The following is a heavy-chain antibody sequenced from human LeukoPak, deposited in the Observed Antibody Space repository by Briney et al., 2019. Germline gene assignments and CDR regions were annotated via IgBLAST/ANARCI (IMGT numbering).Heavy chain of an antibody. V-gene: IGHV3-7*04. J-gene: IGHJ5*02. CDR3: ARGTLKFFS. D-gene: IGHD2/OR15-2a*01. CDR2: IKLDGNEK. CDR1: GFTFNSYE. Sequence: PGGSLRLSCAASGFTFNSYEMNWVRQAPGKGLEWVANIKLDGNEKYYVDSVKGRFTISRDNAKNSLYLQMNSLRVEDTAVYYCARGTLKFFSWGQGTLVTVSS.